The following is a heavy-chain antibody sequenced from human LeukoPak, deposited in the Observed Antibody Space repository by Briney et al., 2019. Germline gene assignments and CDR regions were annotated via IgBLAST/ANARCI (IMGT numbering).Heavy chain of an antibody. CDR2: IYYSGST. J-gene: IGHJ5*02. Sequence: NPSETLSLTCTVSGGSVSSYYWSWIRQPPGKGLEWIGYIYYSGSTNYNPSLKSRVTISVDTSKNQFSLKLSSVTAADTAVYYYARISSGYDPFDPWGQGTLVTVSS. CDR1: GGSVSSYY. D-gene: IGHD5-12*01. CDR3: ARISSGYDPFDP. V-gene: IGHV4-59*08.